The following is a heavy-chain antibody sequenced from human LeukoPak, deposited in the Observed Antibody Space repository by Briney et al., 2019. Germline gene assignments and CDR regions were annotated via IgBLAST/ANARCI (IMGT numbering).Heavy chain of an antibody. J-gene: IGHJ6*02. V-gene: IGHV1-18*01. Sequence: GASVKVSCKASGYTFTSYGISWVRQAPGQGLEWMGWISAYNGNTNYAQKLQGRVTMTTDTSTSTAYMELRSLRSDDTAVYYCAREGYYDILTGYSTLGYYYGMDVWGQGTTVTVSS. D-gene: IGHD3-9*01. CDR2: ISAYNGNT. CDR3: AREGYYDILTGYSTLGYYYGMDV. CDR1: GYTFTSYG.